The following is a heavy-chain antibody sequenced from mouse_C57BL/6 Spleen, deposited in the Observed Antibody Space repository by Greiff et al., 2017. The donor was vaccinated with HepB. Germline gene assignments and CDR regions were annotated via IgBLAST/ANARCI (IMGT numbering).Heavy chain of an antibody. CDR2: IYPGDGDT. D-gene: IGHD6-1*01. Sequence: QVQLQQPGPELVKPGASVKISCKASGYAFSSSWMNWVKQRPGKGLEWIGRIYPGDGDTNYNGKFKGKATLTADKSSSTAYMQLSSLTSEDSAVYFCARSPSDAYAMDYWGQGTSVTVSS. V-gene: IGHV1-82*01. CDR3: ARSPSDAYAMDY. CDR1: GYAFSSSW. J-gene: IGHJ4*01.